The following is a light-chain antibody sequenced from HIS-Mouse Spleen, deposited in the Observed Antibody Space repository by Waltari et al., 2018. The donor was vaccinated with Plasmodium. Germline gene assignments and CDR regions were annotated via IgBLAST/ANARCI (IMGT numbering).Light chain of an antibody. Sequence: SYVLTQPPSVSVAPGKPARITCGGNNIGSTSVHWYQQKPGQAHVLFVDDDSDRPSGIPERFSGSNSGNTATLTISRVEAGDEADYYCQVWDSSSDHVVFGGGTKLTVL. CDR3: QVWDSSSDHVV. CDR1: NIGSTS. CDR2: DDS. V-gene: IGLV3-21*03. J-gene: IGLJ2*01.